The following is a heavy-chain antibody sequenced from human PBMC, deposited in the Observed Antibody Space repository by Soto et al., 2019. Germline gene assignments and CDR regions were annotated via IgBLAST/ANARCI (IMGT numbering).Heavy chain of an antibody. D-gene: IGHD3-3*01. J-gene: IGHJ6*02. Sequence: PSETLSLTCSVSGGSISSGGYYWSWIRQRPGKGLEWIGYIYYSGSTYYNPSLKSRVTISVDTSKNQFSLKLSSVTAADTAVYYCARDFSTVGYYYGMDVWGQGTTVTVSS. CDR2: IYYSGST. CDR1: GGSISSGGYY. V-gene: IGHV4-31*03. CDR3: ARDFSTVGYYYGMDV.